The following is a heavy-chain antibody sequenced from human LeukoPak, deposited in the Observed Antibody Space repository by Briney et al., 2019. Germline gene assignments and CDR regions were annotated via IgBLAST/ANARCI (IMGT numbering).Heavy chain of an antibody. CDR2: IYYSGST. V-gene: IGHV4-59*01. Sequence: SETLSLTCTVSGAFIISFYGIWIRQPPGKGLEWIGYIYYSGSTDYNPSLKSRVTISVDTSKNQFSLNLSSVTAADTAVYYCARGSDVSAYYDSRHVLGKGSTVTVSS. CDR3: ARGSDVSAYYDSRHV. J-gene: IGHJ6*03. CDR1: GAFIISFY.